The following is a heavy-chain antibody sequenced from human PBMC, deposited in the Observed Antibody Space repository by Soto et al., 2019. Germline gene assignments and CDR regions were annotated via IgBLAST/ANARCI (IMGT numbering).Heavy chain of an antibody. V-gene: IGHV1-18*01. Sequence: ASVKVSCKASGYTFTSYGISWVRQAPGQGLEWMGWISAYNGNTNYAQKPQGRVTMTTDTSTSTAYMELRSLRSDDTAVYYCARDDSPHGYSSGWVHYYYGMDVWGQGTTVTVSS. CDR2: ISAYNGNT. J-gene: IGHJ6*02. CDR1: GYTFTSYG. CDR3: ARDDSPHGYSSGWVHYYYGMDV. D-gene: IGHD6-19*01.